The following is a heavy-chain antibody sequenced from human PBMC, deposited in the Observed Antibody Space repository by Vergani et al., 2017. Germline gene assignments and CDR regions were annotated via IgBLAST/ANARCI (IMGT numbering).Heavy chain of an antibody. J-gene: IGHJ4*02. CDR3: ARTRIYYGAGSPDY. CDR2: VSFRGDT. D-gene: IGHD3-10*01. V-gene: IGHV4-61*08. CDR1: GASISSGGYY. Sequence: QVQLQESGPGLVKPSQTLSLTCSVSGASISSGGYYWSWIRQPPGKGLEWMGYVSFRGDTLYDPSVKGRMTISLNTSSNQFSLYLTSVTAADTAVYYCARTRIYYGAGSPDYWGQGTLVTVSS.